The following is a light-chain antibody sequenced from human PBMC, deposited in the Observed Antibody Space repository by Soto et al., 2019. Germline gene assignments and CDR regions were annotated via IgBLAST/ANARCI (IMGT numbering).Light chain of an antibody. J-gene: IGLJ1*01. CDR2: EVT. CDR3: TSYSSTSFYV. Sequence: QSVLTQPASVSGSPGQSITISCSGTSSDVGGYKYISWYQQHPGKAPKLMIYEVTARPSGVSNRFSGSKFGNTASLTISGLQPDDEADYYCTSYSSTSFYVFGPGTKLTVL. V-gene: IGLV2-14*01. CDR1: SSDVGGYKY.